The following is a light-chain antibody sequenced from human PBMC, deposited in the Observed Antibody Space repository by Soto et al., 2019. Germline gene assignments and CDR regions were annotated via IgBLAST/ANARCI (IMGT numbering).Light chain of an antibody. V-gene: IGKV1-5*01. CDR3: QESQRT. Sequence: DIQMTQSPSTLSASVGDRVTITCRASQSISRWLAWYQQKPGKAPKLLIYDASSLKSGVPSRFSGSGSGTEFTLTISSLQPDDFATYYRQESQRTFGQGTKVEIK. J-gene: IGKJ1*01. CDR1: QSISRW. CDR2: DAS.